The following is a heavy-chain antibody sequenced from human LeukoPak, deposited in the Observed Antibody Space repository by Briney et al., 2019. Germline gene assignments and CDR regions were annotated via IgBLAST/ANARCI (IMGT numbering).Heavy chain of an antibody. CDR1: GFTFSSYA. CDR2: ISGSGGST. J-gene: IGHJ4*02. Sequence: GESLRLSCAASGFTFSSYAMSWVRQAPGKGLEWVSAISGSGGSTYYADSVKGRFTISRDNSKNTLYLQMNSLRAEDTAVYYCAKDRAYLYYDSSGYYHSNWGQGTLVTVSS. D-gene: IGHD3-22*01. CDR3: AKDRAYLYYDSSGYYHSN. V-gene: IGHV3-23*01.